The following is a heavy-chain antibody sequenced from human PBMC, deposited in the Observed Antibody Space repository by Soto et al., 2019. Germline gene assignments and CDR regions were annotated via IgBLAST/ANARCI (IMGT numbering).Heavy chain of an antibody. D-gene: IGHD3-10*01. Sequence: EVQLLESGGGLVQHGGSLRLSCAASEFTFRNHGMSWARQAPGKGLEWVSAISGSGDTTYYADSVKGRFTISRDNSKNTLYLQMNSLRAEDTALYYCASHYCSGSDNWLDPWGQGTLVTVSS. CDR3: ASHYCSGSDNWLDP. CDR1: EFTFRNHG. J-gene: IGHJ5*02. CDR2: ISGSGDTT. V-gene: IGHV3-23*01.